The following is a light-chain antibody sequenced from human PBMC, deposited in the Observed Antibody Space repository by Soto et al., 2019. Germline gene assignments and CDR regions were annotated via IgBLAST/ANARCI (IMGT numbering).Light chain of an antibody. V-gene: IGKV1-12*01. Sequence: DIQMTQSPSSVSASLGDRVTITCRASQGINIWLAWYQQKPGEAPKLLIYDSSSLQSGVPSRLSGSGSGTEFTLTISSLQSEDFAIYYCQEYNNWPRTFGQGHK. CDR2: DSS. CDR3: QEYNNWPRT. CDR1: QGINIW. J-gene: IGKJ1*01.